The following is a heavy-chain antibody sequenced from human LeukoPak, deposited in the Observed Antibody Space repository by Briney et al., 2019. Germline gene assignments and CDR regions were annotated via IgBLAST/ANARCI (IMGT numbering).Heavy chain of an antibody. CDR3: ARDAPIPQFPGERDAFDI. CDR1: GYTLTELS. CDR2: FDPEDGET. D-gene: IGHD1-1*01. V-gene: IGHV1-24*01. Sequence: ASVKVSCKVSGYTLTELSMHWVRQAPGKGLEWMGGFDPEDGETIYAQKFQGRVTMTEDTSTDTAYMELSSLRSEDTAVYYCARDAPIPQFPGERDAFDIWGQGTMVTVSS. J-gene: IGHJ3*02.